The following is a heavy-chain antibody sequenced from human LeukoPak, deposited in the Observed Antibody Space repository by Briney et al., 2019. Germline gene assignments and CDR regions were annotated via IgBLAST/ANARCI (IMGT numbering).Heavy chain of an antibody. V-gene: IGHV6-1*01. Sequence: RSQTLSLTCAISGDSVSSNSAAWNWIRQSPSRGLEWLGRTYYRSKWYNDYAVSVKSRITINPDTSKNQFSLQLNSVTPEDTAVYYCARDRSCSSTSCYPLGSRAYYYYYYGMDVWGQGTTVTVSS. J-gene: IGHJ6*02. CDR1: GDSVSSNSAA. CDR2: TYYRSKWYN. CDR3: ARDRSCSSTSCYPLGSRAYYYYYYGMDV. D-gene: IGHD2-2*01.